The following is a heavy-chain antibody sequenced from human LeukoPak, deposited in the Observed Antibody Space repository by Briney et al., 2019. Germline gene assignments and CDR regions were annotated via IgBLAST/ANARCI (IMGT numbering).Heavy chain of an antibody. CDR2: IRGDSTET. CDR1: GFTFSSYS. V-gene: IGHV3-21*01. CDR3: ARGHFGVVLDY. Sequence: PGGSLRLSCEGSGFTFSSYSMIWVRQAPGKGLKWVSSIRGDSTETRHADSLMGRFTISRDNAKKSLYLQMNSLRAEDTAVYYCARGHFGVVLDYWGQGTLVTVSS. J-gene: IGHJ4*02. D-gene: IGHD3-3*01.